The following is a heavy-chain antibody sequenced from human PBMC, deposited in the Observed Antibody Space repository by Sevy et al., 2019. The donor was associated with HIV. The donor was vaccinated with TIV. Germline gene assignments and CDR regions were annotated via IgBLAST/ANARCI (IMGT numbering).Heavy chain of an antibody. CDR2: ILYSGST. D-gene: IGHD3-10*01. V-gene: IGHV4-39*01. Sequence: SETLSLTCTVFGGSISSNNYYWGWIRQPPGKGLEWIANILYSGSTYYNPSLKSRVSISVDRSNNQLSLKLSSVTAPERVGYYWVGPELGRGGGACFDPWGQGTPVTVSS. CDR1: GGSISSNNYY. CDR3: VGPELGRGGGACFDP. J-gene: IGHJ5*02.